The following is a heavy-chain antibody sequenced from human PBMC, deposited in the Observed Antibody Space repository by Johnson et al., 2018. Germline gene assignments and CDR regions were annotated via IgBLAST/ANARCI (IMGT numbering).Heavy chain of an antibody. CDR3: AKSLVQGRAIFGVATGYYMDV. Sequence: VQLVESGGGLVQPGGSLRLSCAASGFTFNNYAMSWVRQAPGKGLEWVSGISDSGGSTDYADSVRGRFTISRGNSKNTLYLQMNSLRAEDPAVYYCAKSLVQGRAIFGVATGYYMDVWGEGTTVTVSS. CDR1: GFTFNNYA. D-gene: IGHD3-3*01. V-gene: IGHV3-23*04. CDR2: ISDSGGST. J-gene: IGHJ6*03.